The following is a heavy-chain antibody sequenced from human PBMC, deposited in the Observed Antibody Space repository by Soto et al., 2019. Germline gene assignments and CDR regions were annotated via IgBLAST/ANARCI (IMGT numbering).Heavy chain of an antibody. CDR1: GYTFTSYY. Sequence: ASVKVSCKASGYTFTSYYMHWVRQAPGQGLEWMGIINPSGGSTSYAQKFQGRVTMTRDTSTSAVYMELSSLRSEDTAVYYCARDHTYCTNGVCYTSYYGMDVWGQGTTVTVSS. V-gene: IGHV1-46*01. D-gene: IGHD2-8*01. CDR3: ARDHTYCTNGVCYTSYYGMDV. J-gene: IGHJ6*02. CDR2: INPSGGST.